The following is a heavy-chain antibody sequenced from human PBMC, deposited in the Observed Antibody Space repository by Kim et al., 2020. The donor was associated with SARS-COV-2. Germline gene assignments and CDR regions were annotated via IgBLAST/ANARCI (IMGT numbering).Heavy chain of an antibody. CDR2: IYYSGST. J-gene: IGHJ4*02. CDR1: GGSISSGGYY. D-gene: IGHD2-15*01. V-gene: IGHV4-31*03. CDR3: ARTGTPQLDLDY. Sequence: SETLSLTCTVSGGSISSGGYYWSWIRQHPGKGLEWIGYIYYSGSTYYNPSLKSRVTISVDTSKNQFSLKLSSVTAADTAVYYCARTGTPQLDLDYWGQGTLVTVSS.